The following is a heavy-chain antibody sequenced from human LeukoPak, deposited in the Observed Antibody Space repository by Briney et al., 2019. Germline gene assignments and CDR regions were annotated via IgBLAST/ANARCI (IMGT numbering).Heavy chain of an antibody. D-gene: IGHD2/OR15-2a*01. Sequence: PGGSLRLSCAASGFTFSSYGMHWVRQAPGKGLEWVAFIRYDGSNKYYADSVKGRFTISRDNSKNTLYLQMNSLRAEDTAVYYCAKDKAQYWTNWFDPWGQGTLVTVSS. CDR3: AKDKAQYWTNWFDP. CDR2: IRYDGSNK. J-gene: IGHJ5*02. CDR1: GFTFSSYG. V-gene: IGHV3-30*02.